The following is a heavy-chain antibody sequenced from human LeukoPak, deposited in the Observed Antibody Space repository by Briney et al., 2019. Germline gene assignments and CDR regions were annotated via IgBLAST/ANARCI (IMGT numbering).Heavy chain of an antibody. Sequence: AGSLRLSCAAAGFTFDAYGMSWVRPAPGKGLEWVSVIIWNGASTGYADSVKGRFTTSRDTAKNSLYLQMNSLRAEDTAVYYCANVLSLRHFDWVFYIDHWGQGTLVTVSS. CDR3: ANVLSLRHFDWVFYIDH. CDR2: IIWNGAST. V-gene: IGHV3-20*04. CDR1: GFTFDAYG. J-gene: IGHJ4*02. D-gene: IGHD3-9*01.